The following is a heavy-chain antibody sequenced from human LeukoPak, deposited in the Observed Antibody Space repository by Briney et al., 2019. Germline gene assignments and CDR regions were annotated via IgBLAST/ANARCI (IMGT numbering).Heavy chain of an antibody. D-gene: IGHD3-22*01. J-gene: IGHJ1*01. CDR3: ARLLWSYDSSGHEYFQH. V-gene: IGHV3-7*01. CDR1: GFTFSSYW. Sequence: GGSLRLSCAASGFTFSSYWMSWVRQAPGKGLEWVANIKQDGSEKYYVDSVKGRFTISRDNAKNSLCLQMNSLRAEDTAVYYCARLLWSYDSSGHEYFQHWGQGTLVTVSS. CDR2: IKQDGSEK.